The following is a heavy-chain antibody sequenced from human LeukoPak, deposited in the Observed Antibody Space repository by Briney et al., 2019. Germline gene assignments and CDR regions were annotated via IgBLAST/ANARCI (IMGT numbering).Heavy chain of an antibody. CDR3: ARGHYYDSSGYYGLFDY. D-gene: IGHD3-22*01. J-gene: IGHJ4*02. V-gene: IGHV3-11*01. CDR1: GFTFSDYY. CDR2: ISSSGSTI. Sequence: PGGSLRLSCAASGFTFSDYYMSWIRQAPGKGLEWVSYISSSGSTIYYADSVKGRFTISRDSAKNSLYLQMNSLRAEDTAVYYCARGHYYDSSGYYGLFDYWGQGTLVTVSS.